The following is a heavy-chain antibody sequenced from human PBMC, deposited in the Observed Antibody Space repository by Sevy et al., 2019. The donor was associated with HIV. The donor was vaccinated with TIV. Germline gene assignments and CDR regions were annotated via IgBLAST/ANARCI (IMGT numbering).Heavy chain of an antibody. CDR2: IRYDGSNK. Sequence: GGSLRLSCAASRFSFNGYGMHWVRQAPGKGLEWVAFIRYDGSNKYYANSVKGRLTISRDDSKNTRDLQMNSLRAEDTALYYWARGTPEFCTGGVCLNWFDPWGQGTLVTVSS. CDR3: ARGTPEFCTGGVCLNWFDP. D-gene: IGHD2-8*02. V-gene: IGHV3-30*02. J-gene: IGHJ5*02. CDR1: RFSFNGYG.